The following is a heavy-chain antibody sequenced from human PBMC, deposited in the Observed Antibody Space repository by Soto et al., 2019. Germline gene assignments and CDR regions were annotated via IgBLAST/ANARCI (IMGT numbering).Heavy chain of an antibody. V-gene: IGHV3-74*01. D-gene: IGHD3-10*01. CDR1: GFTFRNYW. Sequence: GESLKISCEASGFTFRNYWMHWVRQAPGKGLVWVSRINTDGRSTTYADSVKGRFTISRDNAKNSLYLQMDSLRAEDTALYYCAKERSDYYGSGSSFDPWGQGTLVTVSS. CDR2: INTDGRST. CDR3: AKERSDYYGSGSSFDP. J-gene: IGHJ5*02.